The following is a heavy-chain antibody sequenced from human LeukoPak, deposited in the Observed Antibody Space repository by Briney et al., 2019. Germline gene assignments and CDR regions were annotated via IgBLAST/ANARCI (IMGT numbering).Heavy chain of an antibody. V-gene: IGHV1-69*05. CDR3: YLYGDRVERHDY. J-gene: IGHJ4*02. Sequence: GASVKASCKASGGTFSSYAISWVRQAPGQGLEWMGGIIPIFGTANYAQKFQGRVTITTDESTSTAYMELSSLRSEDTAVYYCYLYGDRVERHDYWGQGTLVTVSS. D-gene: IGHD4-17*01. CDR1: GGTFSSYA. CDR2: IIPIFGTA.